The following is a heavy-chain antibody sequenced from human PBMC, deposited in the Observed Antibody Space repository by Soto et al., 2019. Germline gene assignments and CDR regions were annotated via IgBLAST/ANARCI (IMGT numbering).Heavy chain of an antibody. CDR1: GGSISSSRYY. V-gene: IGHV4-39*01. Sequence: SETLCLTCTVSGGSISSSRYYWGWIRQPPGRGLEWIGIIDYSGSANYNPSLKSRVTISVDTSKNQFSLKLSSVTAADTAVYYCARHGMDYYDCCGYYYSPYHFAFSGQGSFVLVSS. D-gene: IGHD3-22*01. CDR3: ARHGMDYYDCCGYYYSPYHFAF. J-gene: IGHJ4*02. CDR2: IDYSGSA.